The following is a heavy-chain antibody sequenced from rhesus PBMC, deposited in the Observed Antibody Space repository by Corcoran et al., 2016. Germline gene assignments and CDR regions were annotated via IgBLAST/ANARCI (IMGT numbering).Heavy chain of an antibody. J-gene: IGHJ2*01. CDR1: GGTISGFYY. V-gene: IGHV4-73*01. Sequence: QVQLQESGQGPVKPSETLALTCAVCGGTISGFYYCSWLRLAPGKGLAWIGYIYGNIASTNYNPSLNNRVTISNDTSKNQFSLKLSSVTAADTAVYYCARREDWYFDIWGPGTPITISS. CDR2: IYGNIAST. D-gene: IGHD1-44*02. CDR3: ARREDWYFDI.